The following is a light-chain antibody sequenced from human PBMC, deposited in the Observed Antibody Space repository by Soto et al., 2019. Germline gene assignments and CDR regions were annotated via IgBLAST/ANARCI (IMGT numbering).Light chain of an antibody. CDR2: NVN. CDR1: SSDVGNYNY. V-gene: IGLV2-14*01. CDR3: SSFTSSTTYV. Sequence: QSVLTQSASVSGSPVQSITISCTGTSSDVGNYNYVSWYQQHPGEVPKLIIFNVNNRPSGVSNRFSGSKSGNTASLTISGLQAEDEADYYCSSFTSSTTYVFGTETKSPS. J-gene: IGLJ1*01.